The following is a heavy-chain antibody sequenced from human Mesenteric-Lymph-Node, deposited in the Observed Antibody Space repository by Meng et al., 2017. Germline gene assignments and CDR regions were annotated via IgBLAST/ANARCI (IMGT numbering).Heavy chain of an antibody. J-gene: IGHJ2*01. Sequence: QVQLQQWGAGLLKPSETLSLTFAVYGGSFSGYYWSLIRQPPGKGLEWSGHIYNSGSTYYNPSLKSRITISVDTSKNQFSLKLSSVTAADTAVYYCARGQKGYFDLWGRGTLVTVSS. CDR3: ARGQKGYFDL. V-gene: IGHV4-34*01. CDR1: GGSFSGYY. CDR2: IYNSGST.